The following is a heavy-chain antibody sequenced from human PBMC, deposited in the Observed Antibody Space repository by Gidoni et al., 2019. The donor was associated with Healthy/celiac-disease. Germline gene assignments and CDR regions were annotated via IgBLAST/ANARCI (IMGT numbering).Heavy chain of an antibody. CDR2: IYYSGST. CDR1: GCSISSSSYY. J-gene: IGHJ5*02. D-gene: IGHD1-26*01. CDR3: ARGATAWFDP. V-gene: IGHV4-39*07. Sequence: QLQLQESGPGLVKPSETLSLPCTVSGCSISSSSYYWGWIRQPPGKGLEWIGSIYYSGSTYYNPSLKSRVTISVDTSKNQFSLKLSSVTAADTAVYYCARGATAWFDPWGQGTLVTVSS.